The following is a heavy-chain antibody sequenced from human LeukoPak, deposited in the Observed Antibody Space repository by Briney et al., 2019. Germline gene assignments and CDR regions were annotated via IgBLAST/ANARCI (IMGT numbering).Heavy chain of an antibody. V-gene: IGHV1-24*01. J-gene: IGHJ3*02. CDR3: ATDTRITMVRGVSRRAFDI. D-gene: IGHD3-10*01. CDR2: FDPEDGEA. Sequence: ASVKVSCKVSGYTLTELSMHWVRQAPGKGLEWMGGFDPEDGEAIYAQKLQGRVTMTEDTSTDTAYMELSSLRSEDTAVYYCATDTRITMVRGVSRRAFDIWGQGTMVTVSS. CDR1: GYTLTELS.